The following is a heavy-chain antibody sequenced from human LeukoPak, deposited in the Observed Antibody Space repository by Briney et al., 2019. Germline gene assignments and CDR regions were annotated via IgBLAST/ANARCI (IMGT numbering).Heavy chain of an antibody. D-gene: IGHD4-17*01. V-gene: IGHV1-24*01. J-gene: IGHJ3*02. Sequence: ASVKVSCKVSGYTLTELSMHWVRQAPGKGLEWMGGFDPEDGETIYAQKFQGRVTITADESTSTAYMELSSLRSEDTAVYYCASSRGDYEAFDIWGQGTMVTVSS. CDR3: ASSRGDYEAFDI. CDR2: FDPEDGET. CDR1: GYTLTELS.